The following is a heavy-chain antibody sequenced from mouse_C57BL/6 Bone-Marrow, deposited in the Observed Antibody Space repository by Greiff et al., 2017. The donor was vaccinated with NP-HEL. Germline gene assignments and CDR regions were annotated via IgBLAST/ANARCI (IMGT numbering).Heavy chain of an antibody. CDR2: IRNKANGYTT. D-gene: IGHD1-1*01. CDR1: GFTFTDYY. V-gene: IGHV7-3*01. CDR3: ARVSYYYGSTYYAMDY. Sequence: EVQGVESGGGLVQPGGSLSLSCAASGFTFTDYYMSWVRQPPGKALEWLGFIRNKANGYTTEYSASVKGRFTISRDNSQSILYLQMNALRAEDSATYYCARVSYYYGSTYYAMDYWGQGTSVTVSS. J-gene: IGHJ4*01.